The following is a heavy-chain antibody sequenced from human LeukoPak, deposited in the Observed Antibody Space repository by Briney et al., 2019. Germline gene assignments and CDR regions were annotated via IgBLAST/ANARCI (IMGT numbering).Heavy chain of an antibody. CDR3: ARPGGDRRGAFDI. D-gene: IGHD1-14*01. Sequence: GGSLRLSCAASGFTFSSYSMTWVRQAPGKGLEWVSSISSSSSYIYYADSVKGRFTISRDNAKNSLYLQMNSLRAEDTAVYYCARPGGDRRGAFDIWGQGTMVTVSS. V-gene: IGHV3-21*01. CDR2: ISSSSSYI. J-gene: IGHJ3*02. CDR1: GFTFSSYS.